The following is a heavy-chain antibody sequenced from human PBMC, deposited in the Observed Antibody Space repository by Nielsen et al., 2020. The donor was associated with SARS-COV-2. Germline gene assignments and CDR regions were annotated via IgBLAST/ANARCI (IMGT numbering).Heavy chain of an antibody. Sequence: WVRQAPGQGLEWMGTVNPSDGNTKYAQKFQGRVPMSRDTSTSTVYLELSSLRSEDAALFFCARGTDTRVVGSTFGYFDYWGQGTLVTVSS. D-gene: IGHD1-26*01. J-gene: IGHJ4*02. CDR2: VNPSDGNT. CDR3: ARGTDTRVVGSTFGYFDY. V-gene: IGHV1-46*01.